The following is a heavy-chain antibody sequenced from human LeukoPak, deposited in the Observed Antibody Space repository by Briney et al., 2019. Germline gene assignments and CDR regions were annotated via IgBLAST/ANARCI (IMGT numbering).Heavy chain of an antibody. CDR1: GFTFDDYI. CDR3: AELGITMIGGV. Sequence: GGSLRLSCAASGFTFDDYIMNWVRQAPGKGLEWVSLITWDGGSTYYADSVKGRFTISRDNAKNSLYLQMNSLRAEDTAVYYCAELGITMIGGVWGKGTTVTISS. D-gene: IGHD3-10*02. J-gene: IGHJ6*04. V-gene: IGHV3-43*01. CDR2: ITWDGGST.